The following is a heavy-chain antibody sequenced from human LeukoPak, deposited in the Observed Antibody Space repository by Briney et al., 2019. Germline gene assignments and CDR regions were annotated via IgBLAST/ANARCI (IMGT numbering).Heavy chain of an antibody. J-gene: IGHJ4*02. V-gene: IGHV3-48*03. CDR3: ARDPVWGNFDY. D-gene: IGHD3-16*01. CDR1: GFTFSSYE. Sequence: PGGSLRLSCAASGFTFSSYEMNRVRQAPGKGLEWVSYISSSGSTIYYADSVKGRFTISRDNAKNSLYLQMNSLRAVDTAVYYCARDPVWGNFDYWGQGTLVTVSS. CDR2: ISSSGSTI.